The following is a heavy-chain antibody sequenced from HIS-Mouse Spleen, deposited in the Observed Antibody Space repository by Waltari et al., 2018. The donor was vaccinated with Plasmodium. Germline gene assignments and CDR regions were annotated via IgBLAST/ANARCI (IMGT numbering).Heavy chain of an antibody. V-gene: IGHV4-34*01. D-gene: IGHD3-10*01. CDR2: INHSGRT. CDR1: GGSFSGYY. Sequence: QVQLQQWGAGLLKPSETLSLTCAVYGGSFSGYYWSWIRQPPGQGLEWIGEINHSGRTNYNPALKSRVTISVDTSKNQFSLKLSSVTAADTAVYYCARGLRGHYWYFDLWGRGTLVTVSS. J-gene: IGHJ2*01. CDR3: ARGLRGHYWYFDL.